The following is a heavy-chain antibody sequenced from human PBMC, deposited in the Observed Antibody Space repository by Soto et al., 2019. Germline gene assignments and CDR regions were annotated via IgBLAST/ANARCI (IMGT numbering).Heavy chain of an antibody. CDR1: GGSFSGYY. V-gene: IGHV4-34*01. J-gene: IGHJ6*02. Sequence: PSETLSLTCAVYGGSFSGYYWSWIRQPPGKGLEWIGEINHSGSTNYNPPLKSRVTISVDTSKNQFSLKLSSVTAADTAVYYCARVRTAYSSSSIDVWGQGTTVTVSS. CDR3: ARVRTAYSSSSIDV. CDR2: INHSGST. D-gene: IGHD6-6*01.